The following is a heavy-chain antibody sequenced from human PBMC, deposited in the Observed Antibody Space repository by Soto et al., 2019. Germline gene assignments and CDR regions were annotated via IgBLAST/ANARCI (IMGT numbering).Heavy chain of an antibody. CDR1: GYTFTGYY. V-gene: IGHV1-2*04. Sequence: ASVNVSRKASGYTFTGYYMHWVRQAPGQGLEWMGWINPNSGGTNYAQKFQGWVTMTRDTSVRTAYMELSRLRSDDMYVYYCARGYYDSSSYSLVDYYYCYGMDVWGQGTTVTVSS. D-gene: IGHD3-22*01. CDR3: ARGYYDSSSYSLVDYYYCYGMDV. CDR2: INPNSGGT. J-gene: IGHJ6*02.